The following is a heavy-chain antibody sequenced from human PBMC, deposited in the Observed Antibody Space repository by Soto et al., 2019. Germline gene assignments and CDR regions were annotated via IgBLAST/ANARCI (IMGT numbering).Heavy chain of an antibody. CDR3: ARVLRGWFDP. CDR1: GGSITSANW. CDR2: ISHSGIT. V-gene: IGHV4-4*02. Sequence: SETLSLTCAVSGGSITSANWWTLVRQPPGGGLEWIGEISHSGITNYKASLKSRVTMSVDKTKNDVSLKLTSVTAADTAVYYCARVLRGWFDPWGQGTLVTVSS. J-gene: IGHJ5*02.